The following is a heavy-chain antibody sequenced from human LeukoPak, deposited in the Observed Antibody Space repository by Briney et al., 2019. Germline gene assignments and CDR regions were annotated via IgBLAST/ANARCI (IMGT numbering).Heavy chain of an antibody. J-gene: IGHJ4*02. Sequence: PGGSLRLSCAASGFTFSSYAMHWVRQAPGKGLEWVAVISYDGSNKYYADSVKGRFTISRDNSKNTLYLQMNSLRAEDTAVYYCARNRAFVVVVAAVDYWGQGTLVTVSS. CDR1: GFTFSSYA. D-gene: IGHD2-15*01. V-gene: IGHV3-30-3*01. CDR3: ARNRAFVVVVAAVDY. CDR2: ISYDGSNK.